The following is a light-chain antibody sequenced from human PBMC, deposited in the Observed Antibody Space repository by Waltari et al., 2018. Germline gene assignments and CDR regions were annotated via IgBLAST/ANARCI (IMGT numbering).Light chain of an antibody. CDR3: SSYISSSTLEL. J-gene: IGLJ2*01. V-gene: IGLV2-14*03. CDR2: DVS. Sequence: QSALTPPASVSGSPGQSITISCTGTSSDVGADNSVAWYQQHPGKAPKLMIFDVSNRPSGVSNRFSGSKSGNTASLTISGLQAEDEAGYYCSSYISSSTLELFGGGTSLTVL. CDR1: SSDVGADNS.